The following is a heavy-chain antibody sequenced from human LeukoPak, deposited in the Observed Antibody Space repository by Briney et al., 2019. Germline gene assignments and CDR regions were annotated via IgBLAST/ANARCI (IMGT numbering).Heavy chain of an antibody. J-gene: IGHJ4*02. Sequence: SETLSLTCSVSGGSIGSGTYYWGWVRQSPGKGLDWIGSVHDNGNTYYNPSLNNRVTISADTSMNQFSLRLSPVTAADTAVYYCARDPVEWELLLDYWGQGTLVTVSS. V-gene: IGHV4-39*02. CDR2: VHDNGNT. CDR3: ARDPVEWELLLDY. D-gene: IGHD1-26*01. CDR1: GGSIGSGTYY.